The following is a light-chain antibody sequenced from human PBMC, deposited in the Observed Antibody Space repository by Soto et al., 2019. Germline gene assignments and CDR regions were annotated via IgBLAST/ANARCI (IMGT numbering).Light chain of an antibody. J-gene: IGKJ1*01. Sequence: TLSVSPGERATLSCRASQSVSSNLAWYQQKPGQAPRLLIYGASTRATGIPGRFNDSGSGTEFTLTISSLQSEDFAVHYCQQYNDWTFGQGTKVDIK. V-gene: IGKV3-15*01. CDR3: QQYNDWT. CDR2: GAS. CDR1: QSVSSN.